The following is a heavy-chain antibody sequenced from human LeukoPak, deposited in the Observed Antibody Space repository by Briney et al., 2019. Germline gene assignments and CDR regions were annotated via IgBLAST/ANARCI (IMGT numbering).Heavy chain of an antibody. V-gene: IGHV1-3*01. CDR2: INVCNGNT. Sequence: GASVKVSCTASGYTFTSYAMHWVSQAPGQRLEWRGWINVCNGNTKYSKKYPGRVTITTDTYAITAYMGLISLRSEDTAAYHCTRVLLSSGWFLPFVYWGQGRLV. CDR3: TRVLLSSGWFLPFVY. D-gene: IGHD6-19*01. CDR1: GYTFTSYA. J-gene: IGHJ4*02.